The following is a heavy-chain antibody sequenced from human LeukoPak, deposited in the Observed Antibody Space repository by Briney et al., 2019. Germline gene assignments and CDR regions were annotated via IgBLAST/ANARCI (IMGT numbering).Heavy chain of an antibody. D-gene: IGHD3-9*01. CDR2: ISGSGGST. V-gene: IGHV3-23*01. CDR3: AKVHMPGVLRYFDWPHPDFYFDY. Sequence: GGTLRLSCAASGFTFSNYGMSWVRQAPGKGLEWVSGISGSGGSTNYADSVKGRFTISRDNSKKTLYLQMNSLRAEDTAVYYCAKVHMPGVLRYFDWPHPDFYFDYWGQGTLVTVSS. CDR1: GFTFSNYG. J-gene: IGHJ4*02.